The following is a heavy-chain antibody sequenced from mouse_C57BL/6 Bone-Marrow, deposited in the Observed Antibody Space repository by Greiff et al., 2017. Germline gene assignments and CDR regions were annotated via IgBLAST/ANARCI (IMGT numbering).Heavy chain of an antibody. Sequence: VQLQQPGAELVKPGASVKMSCKASGYTFTSYWITWVKQRPGQGLEWIGDIYPGSGSTNYNEKFKSKATLTVDTSSSTAYMQLSSLTSEDSAVYYCARRDGYYLHFFAYWGQGTLVTVSA. J-gene: IGHJ3*01. CDR2: IYPGSGST. D-gene: IGHD2-3*01. CDR3: ARRDGYYLHFFAY. CDR1: GYTFTSYW. V-gene: IGHV1-55*01.